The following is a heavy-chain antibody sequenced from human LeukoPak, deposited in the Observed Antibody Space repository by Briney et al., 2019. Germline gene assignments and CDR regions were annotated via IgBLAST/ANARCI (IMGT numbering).Heavy chain of an antibody. Sequence: SQTLSLTCAISGDSVSSDSAAWNWIRQSPSRGLEWLARTYFRSKWYYDYALAVKGRITINPDTSKNQFPLQLNSVTPEDTAVYFCARDPVGGSTIFDSWGQGTLVTVSS. J-gene: IGHJ4*02. V-gene: IGHV6-1*01. D-gene: IGHD1-26*01. CDR3: ARDPVGGSTIFDS. CDR2: TYFRSKWYY. CDR1: GDSVSSDSAA.